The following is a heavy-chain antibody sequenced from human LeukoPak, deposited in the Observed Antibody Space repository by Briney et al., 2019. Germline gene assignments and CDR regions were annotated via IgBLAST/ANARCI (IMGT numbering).Heavy chain of an antibody. CDR3: ARDGAAAGTVGGAFDI. CDR2: ISSSSSTI. Sequence: GGSLRLSCAASGFTFSSYSMNWVRQAPGKGLEWVSYISSSSSTIYYADSVKGRFTISRDNAKNSLYLQMNSLRAEDTAVYYCARDGAAAGTVGGAFDIWGQGTMVTVSS. V-gene: IGHV3-48*01. J-gene: IGHJ3*02. D-gene: IGHD6-13*01. CDR1: GFTFSSYS.